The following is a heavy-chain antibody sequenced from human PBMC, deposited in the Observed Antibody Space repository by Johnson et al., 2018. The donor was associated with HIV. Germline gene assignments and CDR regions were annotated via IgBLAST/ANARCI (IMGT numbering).Heavy chain of an antibody. CDR2: IRYDGSNK. D-gene: IGHD3-22*01. CDR3: AKVVTYYYDHDAFDI. Sequence: QVQLVESGGGVVQPGGSMRLSCAASGFTFSSYGMHWVRQAPGKGLEWVAFIRYDGSNKYYADSVKGRFTISRENSKNTLYLQMNSLRAEDTAVYYCAKVVTYYYDHDAFDIWGQGTMVTVSS. V-gene: IGHV3-30*02. CDR1: GFTFSSYG. J-gene: IGHJ3*02.